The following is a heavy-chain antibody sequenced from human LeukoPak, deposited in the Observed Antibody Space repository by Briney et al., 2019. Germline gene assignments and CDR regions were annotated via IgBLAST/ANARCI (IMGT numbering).Heavy chain of an antibody. CDR1: GYTFTSYG. J-gene: IGHJ6*03. CDR2: ISAYNGNT. D-gene: IGHD4-17*01. V-gene: IGHV1-18*01. CDR3: ARRGGKNYGDYLLYYYYMDV. Sequence: ASVKVSCKASGYTFTSYGISWVRQAPGQGLEWMGWISAYNGNTNYAQKLQGRVTMTTDTSTSTAYMELRSLRSDDTAMFYCARRGGKNYGDYLLYYYYMDVWGQGTLVTVSS.